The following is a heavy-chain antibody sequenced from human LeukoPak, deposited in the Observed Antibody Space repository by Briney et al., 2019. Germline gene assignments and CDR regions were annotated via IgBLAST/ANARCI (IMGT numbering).Heavy chain of an antibody. CDR2: ISGRDGST. Sequence: GGSQRLSCADSGFTFSSFAMSWVRQAPGKGLEWVSGISGRDGSTYYVDSVKGRFTISRDNSKNTLYLQMNSLRAEDTAVYYCAKSGYNRFDYWGQGTLVTVSS. CDR1: GFTFSSFA. CDR3: AKSGYNRFDY. V-gene: IGHV3-23*01. D-gene: IGHD5-24*01. J-gene: IGHJ4*02.